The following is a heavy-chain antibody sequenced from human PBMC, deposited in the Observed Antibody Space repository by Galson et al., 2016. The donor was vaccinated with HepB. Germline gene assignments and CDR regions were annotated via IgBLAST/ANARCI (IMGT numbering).Heavy chain of an antibody. D-gene: IGHD6-6*01. CDR2: IRGSGGCI. V-gene: IGHV3-23*01. J-gene: IGHJ4*02. Sequence: SLRLSCAGSGFIFSTYAMSWVRQAPGKGLEWVSSIRGSGGCIDYADSVKGRFTISRDNSKNTLYLQMSSLRAEDTAVYYCARDQTLAARHFDCWGQGTLVTVSS. CDR1: GFIFSTYA. CDR3: ARDQTLAARHFDC.